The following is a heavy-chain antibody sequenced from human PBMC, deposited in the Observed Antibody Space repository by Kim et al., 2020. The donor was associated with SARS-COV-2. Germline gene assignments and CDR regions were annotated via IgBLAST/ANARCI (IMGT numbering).Heavy chain of an antibody. CDR1: GFTFSSYA. Sequence: GGSLRLSCAASGFTFSSYAMSWVRQAPGKGLEWVSAISGSGGSTYYANSVKGRFTISRDNSKNTLYLQMNSLRAEDTAVYYCAKDRGVRGGRPDYWGQGTLATVSS. CDR3: AKDRGVRGGRPDY. D-gene: IGHD3-10*01. V-gene: IGHV3-23*01. J-gene: IGHJ4*02. CDR2: ISGSGGST.